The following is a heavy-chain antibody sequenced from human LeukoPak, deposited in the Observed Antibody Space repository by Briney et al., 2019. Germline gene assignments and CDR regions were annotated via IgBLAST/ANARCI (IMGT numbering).Heavy chain of an antibody. Sequence: GGSLRLSCAASGFTFSSYWMHWVRQAPGKGLVWASRINSDGYSISYADSVKGRFTISRDNARNTLYLQMNSLRAEDTAVYYCTRVSDYSNYRYFDYWGQGTLVTVSS. V-gene: IGHV3-74*01. CDR1: GFTFSSYW. CDR2: INSDGYSI. CDR3: TRVSDYSNYRYFDY. D-gene: IGHD4-11*01. J-gene: IGHJ4*02.